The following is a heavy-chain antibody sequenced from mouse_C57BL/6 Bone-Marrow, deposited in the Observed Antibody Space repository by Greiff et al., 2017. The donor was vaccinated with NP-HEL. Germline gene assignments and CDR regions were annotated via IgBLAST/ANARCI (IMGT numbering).Heavy chain of an antibody. CDR1: GYAFSSSW. V-gene: IGHV1-82*01. Sequence: QVQLQQSGPELVKPGASVKISCKASGYAFSSSWMYWVKQRPGKGLEWIGRIYPGDGDTNYNGKIKGKATLTADKSSSTANMQLRRLTSEDSAVYFCARENFYYSNSSSYYAMDYWGKGTSVTVSS. CDR2: IYPGDGDT. J-gene: IGHJ4*01. CDR3: ARENFYYSNSSSYYAMDY. D-gene: IGHD2-5*01.